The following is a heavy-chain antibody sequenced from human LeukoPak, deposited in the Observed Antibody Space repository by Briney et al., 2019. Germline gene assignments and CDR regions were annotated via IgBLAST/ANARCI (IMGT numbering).Heavy chain of an antibody. V-gene: IGHV4-39*01. CDR3: ATSTTVTTDYFDY. CDR2: IYYSGTT. CDR1: GGSLSSPNYY. J-gene: IGHJ4*02. D-gene: IGHD4-17*01. Sequence: SETLSLTCIVSGGSLSSPNYYWVWIRQPPRKGLEWIGSIYYSGTTYYNPSLKSRLTISVDTSKNQFSLKLTSVTAADTAVYYCATSTTVTTDYFDYWGQGTLVTVSS.